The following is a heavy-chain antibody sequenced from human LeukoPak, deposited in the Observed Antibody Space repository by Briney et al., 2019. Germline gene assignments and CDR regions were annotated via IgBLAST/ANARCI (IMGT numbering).Heavy chain of an antibody. J-gene: IGHJ4*02. CDR1: GGSIISYY. CDR3: ARGFYGSGSYSHFDY. CDR2: IYHSGST. Sequence: SETLSLTCTVSGGSIISYYWSWIRQPPGKGLEWIGYIYHSGSTIYNPSLKSRVTISVDTSKNQFSLKLTSVTAADTAVYFCARGFYGSGSYSHFDYWGQGTLVTVSS. D-gene: IGHD3-10*01. V-gene: IGHV4-59*01.